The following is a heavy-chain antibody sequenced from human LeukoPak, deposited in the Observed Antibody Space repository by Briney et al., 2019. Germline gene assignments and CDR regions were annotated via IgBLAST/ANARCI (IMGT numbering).Heavy chain of an antibody. CDR2: IYYSGST. CDR3: AREITAVVTAYDAFDI. Sequence: SETLSLTCTVSGGSISSSSFYWGWIRQPPGKGLEWIGSIYYSGSTYYNPSLKSRVTISVDTSKNQFSLKLSSVTAADTAVYYCAREITAVVTAYDAFDIWGQGTMVTVSS. V-gene: IGHV4-39*07. D-gene: IGHD1-14*01. J-gene: IGHJ3*02. CDR1: GGSISSSSFY.